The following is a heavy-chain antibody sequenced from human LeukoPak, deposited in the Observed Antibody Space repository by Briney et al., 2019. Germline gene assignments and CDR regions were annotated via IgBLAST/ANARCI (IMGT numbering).Heavy chain of an antibody. Sequence: PGGSLRLPCAASGFTFSRYDMHWVRQAPGKGLEWVAVISYDGTDKYCADSVKGRFTISRDNSKNTLYLQMNSLRAEDTAVYYCARDSAITIFFTPLMDVWGQGTTVTVSS. CDR1: GFTFSRYD. CDR2: ISYDGTDK. D-gene: IGHD3-9*01. CDR3: ARDSAITIFFTPLMDV. V-gene: IGHV3-30-3*01. J-gene: IGHJ6*02.